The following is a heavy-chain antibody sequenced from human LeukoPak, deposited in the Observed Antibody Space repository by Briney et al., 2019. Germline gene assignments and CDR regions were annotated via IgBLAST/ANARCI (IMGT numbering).Heavy chain of an antibody. CDR3: ARGHIAAAGTYYYYMDV. D-gene: IGHD6-13*01. CDR1: GYTFTSYG. J-gene: IGHJ6*03. V-gene: IGHV1-2*02. Sequence: AAVKVSCKASGYTFTSYGISWVRQAPGQGLEWMGWINPNSGGTNYAQKFQGRVTMTRDTSTSIAYMELSRLRSDDTVVYYCARGHIAAAGTYYYYMDVWGKGTTVTVSS. CDR2: INPNSGGT.